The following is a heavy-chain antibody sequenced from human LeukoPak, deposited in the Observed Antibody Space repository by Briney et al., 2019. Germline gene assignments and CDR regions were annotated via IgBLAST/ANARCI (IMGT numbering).Heavy chain of an antibody. CDR1: GYTFTSYG. J-gene: IGHJ6*03. D-gene: IGHD6-13*01. CDR2: ISPYNGNT. V-gene: IGHV1-18*01. Sequence: ASVKVSCKASGYTFTSYGISWVRQAPGQGLEWVAWISPYNGNTDYAQRVQGRVTMTTDTSTSTAYMELRSLRSDDTAVYYCARDRHIAAAVYYYYMDVWGKGTPVTVSS. CDR3: ARDRHIAAAVYYYYMDV.